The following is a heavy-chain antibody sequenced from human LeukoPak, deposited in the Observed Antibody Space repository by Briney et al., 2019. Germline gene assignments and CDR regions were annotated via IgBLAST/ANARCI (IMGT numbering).Heavy chain of an antibody. CDR1: GYTFTGYY. D-gene: IGHD4-17*01. Sequence: ASVKVSCKASGYTFTGYYMHWVRQAPGQGLEWMGWIHPKSGGTSYEQSFQGRVIMTSDTSISTAYMEVRRLTSDDTAVYYCARDPQVYGDFDNWFDPWGQGTLVTVSS. CDR2: IHPKSGGT. J-gene: IGHJ5*02. CDR3: ARDPQVYGDFDNWFDP. V-gene: IGHV1-2*02.